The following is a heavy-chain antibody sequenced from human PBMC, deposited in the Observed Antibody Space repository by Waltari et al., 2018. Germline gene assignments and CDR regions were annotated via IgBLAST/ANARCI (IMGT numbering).Heavy chain of an antibody. CDR1: GGSISSYY. V-gene: IGHV4-59*01. CDR2: IYYSGST. CDR3: ARDPSLGTGAFDI. J-gene: IGHJ3*02. Sequence: QVQLQESGPGLVKPSETLSLTCTVSGGSISSYYWSWIRQPPGKGLEWIGYIYYSGSTNYNPSLKSRVTISVDTSKNQFSLKLSSVTAADTAVYYCARDPSLGTGAFDIWGQGTMVTASS. D-gene: IGHD7-27*01.